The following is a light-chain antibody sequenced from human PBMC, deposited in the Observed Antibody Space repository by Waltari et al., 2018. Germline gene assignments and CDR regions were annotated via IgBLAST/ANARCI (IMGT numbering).Light chain of an antibody. CDR3: CSYTTTSTYV. J-gene: IGLJ1*01. Sequence: WQPHRPGTDPKLIIYGVNKRPSGVSLRFSGSKSGSTASLTISGLQAEDEGAYYCCSYTTTSTYVFGNGTKVAVL. V-gene: IGLV2-14*01. CDR2: GVN.